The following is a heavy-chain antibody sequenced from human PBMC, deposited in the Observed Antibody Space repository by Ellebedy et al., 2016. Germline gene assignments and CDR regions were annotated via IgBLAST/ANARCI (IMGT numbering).Heavy chain of an antibody. CDR1: GGSISSYY. CDR3: ASSYIVATIDAFDI. V-gene: IGHV4-59*08. J-gene: IGHJ3*02. CDR2: IYYSGST. Sequence: SETLSLTCTVSGGSISSYYWSWIRQPPGKGLEWIGYIYYSGSTNYNPSLKSRVTISVDTSKNQFSLKLSSVTAADTAVYYCASSYIVATIDAFDIWGQGTMVTVSS. D-gene: IGHD5-12*01.